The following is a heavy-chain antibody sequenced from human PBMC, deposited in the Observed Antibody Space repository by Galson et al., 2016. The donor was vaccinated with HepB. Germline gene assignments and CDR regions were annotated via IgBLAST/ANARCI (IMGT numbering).Heavy chain of an antibody. D-gene: IGHD3-10*01. J-gene: IGHJ4*02. V-gene: IGHV3-9*01. Sequence: SLRLSCAASGFTFDDYTMHWVRQAPGKGLEWVSGVSWNSGRIDYADSVKGRFTIFRDNAKNSLYLQMNSLTAEDTALSYCAKARESLWFRESSRPGYVDYAGQGTLVTVSS. CDR1: GFTFDDYT. CDR3: AKARESLWFRESSRPGYVDY. CDR2: VSWNSGRI.